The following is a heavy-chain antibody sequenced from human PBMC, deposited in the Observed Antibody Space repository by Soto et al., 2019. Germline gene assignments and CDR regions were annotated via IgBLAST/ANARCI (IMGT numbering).Heavy chain of an antibody. D-gene: IGHD6-6*01. CDR2: INPSGGST. V-gene: IGHV1-46*01. CDR1: GYTFTSYY. CDR3: ATRWRSSSSWYYYYYGMDV. J-gene: IGHJ6*02. Sequence: QVQLVQSGAEVKKPGASVKVSCKASGYTFTSYYMHWVRQAPGQGLAWMGIINPSGGSTSYAQKFQGRVTMTRDTSTSTVYMELSSLRSEDTAVYYCATRWRSSSSWYYYYYGMDVWGQGTTVTVSS.